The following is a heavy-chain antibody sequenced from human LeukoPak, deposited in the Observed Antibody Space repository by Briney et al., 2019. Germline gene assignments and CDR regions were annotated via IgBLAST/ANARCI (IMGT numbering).Heavy chain of an antibody. D-gene: IGHD5-12*01. V-gene: IGHV1-2*02. Sequence: ASVKVSCKASGYTFTGYYMHWVRQAPGQGLEWMGWINPNSGGTNYAQKIQGRVTMTRDTSISTAYMELIRLRSDDTAVYYCAAGVYSGYDFDYWGQGTLVTVSS. J-gene: IGHJ4*02. CDR2: INPNSGGT. CDR3: AAGVYSGYDFDY. CDR1: GYTFTGYY.